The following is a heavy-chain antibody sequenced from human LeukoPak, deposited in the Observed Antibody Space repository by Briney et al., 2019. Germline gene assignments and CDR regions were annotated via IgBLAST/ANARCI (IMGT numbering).Heavy chain of an antibody. Sequence: PSETLSLTCTVSGGSISSGGYYWNWIRQHPGKGLEWIGYIYYSGSTYYNPSPKSRVTISVDTSKNQFSLKLSSVTAADTAVYYCARASSDYGDYYFDYWGQGTLVSVSS. J-gene: IGHJ4*02. D-gene: IGHD4-17*01. CDR1: GGSISSGGYY. CDR2: IYYSGST. V-gene: IGHV4-31*03. CDR3: ARASSDYGDYYFDY.